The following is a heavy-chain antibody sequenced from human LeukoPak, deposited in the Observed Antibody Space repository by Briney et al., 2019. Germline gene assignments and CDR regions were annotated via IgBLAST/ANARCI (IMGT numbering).Heavy chain of an antibody. D-gene: IGHD2-2*01. Sequence: SETLSLTCTVSGGSISSGGYCWSWIRQPPGKGLEWIGYIYHSGSTYYNPSLKSRVTISVDRSKNQFSLKLSSVTAADTAVYYCARSGSGYCSSTSCYNWFDPWGQGTLVTVSS. CDR3: ARSGSGYCSSTSCYNWFDP. V-gene: IGHV4-30-2*01. J-gene: IGHJ5*02. CDR1: GGSISSGGYC. CDR2: IYHSGST.